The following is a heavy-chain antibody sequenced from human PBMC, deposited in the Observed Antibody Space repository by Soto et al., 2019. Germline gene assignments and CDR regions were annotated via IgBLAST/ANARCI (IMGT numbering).Heavy chain of an antibody. J-gene: IGHJ6*03. V-gene: IGHV3-66*01. D-gene: IGHD2-15*01. CDR2: IYSGGST. Sequence: GGSLRLSCAASGFTVSSNYMSWVRQAPGKGLEWVSAIYSGGSTYYADSVKGRFTISRDNSKNTLYLQMNSLRAEDTAVYYCARDEILSGYYYYMDVWGKGTTVTVSS. CDR1: GFTVSSNY. CDR3: ARDEILSGYYYYMDV.